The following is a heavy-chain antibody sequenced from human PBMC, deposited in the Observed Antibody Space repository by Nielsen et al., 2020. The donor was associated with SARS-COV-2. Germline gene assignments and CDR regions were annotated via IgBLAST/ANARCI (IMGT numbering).Heavy chain of an antibody. CDR2: ISGSGGST. Sequence: GGSLRLSCAASGFTFSSYAMHWVRQAPGKGLEWVSAISGSGGSTYYADSVKGRFTISRDNSKNTLYLQMNSLRAEDTAVYYCARGWGSSWFNWFDPWGQGTLVTVSS. J-gene: IGHJ5*02. D-gene: IGHD6-13*01. CDR1: GFTFSSYA. CDR3: ARGWGSSWFNWFDP. V-gene: IGHV3-23*01.